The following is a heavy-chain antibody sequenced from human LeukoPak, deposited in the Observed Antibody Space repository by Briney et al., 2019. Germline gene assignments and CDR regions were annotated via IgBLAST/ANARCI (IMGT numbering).Heavy chain of an antibody. CDR1: GYTFTDYY. V-gene: IGHV1-2*02. D-gene: IGHD4-17*01. J-gene: IGHJ4*02. CDR2: INPNSGAT. Sequence: GASVKVSCKASGYTFTDYYMHWVRQAPGQGLEWMGWINPNSGATNYAQKFQGRVTMTRDTSISTAYMELSRLRSDDTAVYYCARDRRGAYGDYATSYWGQGTLVTVSS. CDR3: ARDRRGAYGDYATSY.